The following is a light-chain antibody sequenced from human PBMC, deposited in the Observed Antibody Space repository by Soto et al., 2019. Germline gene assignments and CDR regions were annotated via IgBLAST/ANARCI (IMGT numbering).Light chain of an antibody. CDR1: QSVSSSS. V-gene: IGKV3-20*01. Sequence: EIVLTQSPGTLSLSPGERATLSCRASQSVSSSSLTWYQQKPGQAPRLLIYGASSRATGIPDRFSGSGSGTDFTLTITRLEPEGFAVYYCQQYGRSTVLTFGGGTKVEIK. CDR2: GAS. CDR3: QQYGRSTVLT. J-gene: IGKJ4*01.